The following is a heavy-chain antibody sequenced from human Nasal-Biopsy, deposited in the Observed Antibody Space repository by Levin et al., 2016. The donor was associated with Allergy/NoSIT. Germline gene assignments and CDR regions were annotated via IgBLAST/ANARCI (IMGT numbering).Heavy chain of an antibody. J-gene: IGHJ4*02. CDR1: GGSISSSNYY. CDR2: IYYSGGA. V-gene: IGHV4-39*01. D-gene: IGHD3-3*01. Sequence: GSLRLSCAVSGGSISSSNYYWGWIRQPPGKGLEWIGSIYYSGGADYSPSLKSRVTISVDTSKNQCSLKVRSMTAADTAVYYCARRTVLSSGYYSGFHWGQGILVTVSS. CDR3: ARRTVLSSGYYSGFH.